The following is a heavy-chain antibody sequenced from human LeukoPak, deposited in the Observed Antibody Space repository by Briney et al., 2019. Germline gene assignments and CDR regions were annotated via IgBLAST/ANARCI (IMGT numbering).Heavy chain of an antibody. CDR3: AKYSSSWYLYFDY. Sequence: GGSLSLSCAASGFTFSSYAMSWVRQAPGKGLEWVSAISGSGGSTYYADSVKGRFIISRDNSKNTLYLQMNSLRAEDTAVYYCAKYSSSWYLYFDYWGQGTLVTVSS. J-gene: IGHJ4*02. D-gene: IGHD6-13*01. CDR2: ISGSGGST. V-gene: IGHV3-23*01. CDR1: GFTFSSYA.